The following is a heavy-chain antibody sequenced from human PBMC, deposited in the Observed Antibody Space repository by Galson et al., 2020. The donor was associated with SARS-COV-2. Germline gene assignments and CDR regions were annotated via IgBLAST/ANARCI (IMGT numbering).Heavy chain of an antibody. D-gene: IGHD2-15*01. J-gene: IGHJ6*02. CDR1: GYTLTELS. V-gene: IGHV1-24*01. Sequence: ASVKVSCKVSGYTLTELSMHWVRQAPGQGLEWMGGFDPEDGETIYAQKFQGRVTMTEATSTDTAYMELSSLRSEDTAVYYCATSPVVVVAATPAYYYYYGMDVWGQGTTVTVSS. CDR2: FDPEDGET. CDR3: ATSPVVVVAATPAYYYYYGMDV.